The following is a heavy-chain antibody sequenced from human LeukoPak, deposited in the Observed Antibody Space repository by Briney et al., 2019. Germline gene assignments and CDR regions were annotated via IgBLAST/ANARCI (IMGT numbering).Heavy chain of an antibody. CDR1: GFTFSSYS. CDR3: ARDFERVVVAATPHFDY. Sequence: GGSLRLSCAASGFTFSSYSMNWVRQAPGKGLEWVSSISSSSSYIYYADSVKGRFTISRDNAKNSLYLQMNSLRAEDTAVYYCARDFERVVVAATPHFDYRGQGTLVTVSS. D-gene: IGHD2-15*01. V-gene: IGHV3-21*01. CDR2: ISSSSSYI. J-gene: IGHJ4*02.